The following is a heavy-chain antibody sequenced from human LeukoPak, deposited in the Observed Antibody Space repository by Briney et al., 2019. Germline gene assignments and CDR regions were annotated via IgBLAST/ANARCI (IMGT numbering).Heavy chain of an antibody. CDR2: INSDGSST. D-gene: IGHD1-1*01. V-gene: IGHV3-74*01. J-gene: IGHJ3*02. Sequence: SCKASGGTFSSYWMHWVRQAPGKGLVWVSRINSDGSSTSYADSVKGRFTISRDNAKNTLYLQMNSLRAEDTAVYYCARGPTGTDDAFDIWGQGTMVTVSS. CDR3: ARGPTGTDDAFDI. CDR1: GGTFSSYW.